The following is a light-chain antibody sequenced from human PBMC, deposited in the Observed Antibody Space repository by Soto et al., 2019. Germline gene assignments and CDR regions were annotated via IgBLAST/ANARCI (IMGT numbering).Light chain of an antibody. CDR3: QQSYSTPWT. Sequence: DIQMTQSPSSLSASVGDRVTITCRASQSITSYLNWYQQKPGKAPKLLIYATSSLQSGVPSRFSGSGSGTDFTLTIRSLQPEDFAIYYCQQSYSTPWTFGQGTKVEI. CDR1: QSITSY. V-gene: IGKV1-39*01. J-gene: IGKJ1*01. CDR2: ATS.